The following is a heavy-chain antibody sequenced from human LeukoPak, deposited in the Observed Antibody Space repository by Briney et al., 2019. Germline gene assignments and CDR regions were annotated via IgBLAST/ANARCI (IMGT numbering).Heavy chain of an antibody. V-gene: IGHV1-2*02. CDR2: INPNNGGT. J-gene: IGHJ4*02. Sequence: ASVKVSCKASGFTLTGYYFHWVRQAPGQGLEWVGWINPNNGGTNYAQKFQGRVTITRDTSISTAYMEMSSLRSDDTAVYYCARVDKQQLVRENYWGQGTLVTVSS. CDR3: ARVDKQQLVRENY. D-gene: IGHD6-13*01. CDR1: GFTLTGYY.